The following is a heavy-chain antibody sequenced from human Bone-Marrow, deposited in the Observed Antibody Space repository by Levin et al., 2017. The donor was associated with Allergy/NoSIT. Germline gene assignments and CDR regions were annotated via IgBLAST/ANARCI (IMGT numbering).Heavy chain of an antibody. CDR2: ISGSGGST. V-gene: IGHV3-23*01. CDR1: GFTFSSYA. Sequence: GGSLRLSCAASGFTFSSYAMSWVRQAPGKGLEWVSAISGSGGSTYYADSVKGRFTISRDNSKNTLYLQMNSLRAEDTAVYYCAKDRDYYDSSGYYYPNYWGQGTLVTVSS. D-gene: IGHD3-22*01. J-gene: IGHJ4*02. CDR3: AKDRDYYDSSGYYYPNY.